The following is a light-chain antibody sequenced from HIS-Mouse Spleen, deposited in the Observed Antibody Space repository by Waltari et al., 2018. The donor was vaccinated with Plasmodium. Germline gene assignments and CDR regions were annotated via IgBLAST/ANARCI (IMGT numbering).Light chain of an antibody. CDR2: EDS. CDR3: YSTDSSGNHRV. V-gene: IGLV3-10*01. CDR1: ALPTKY. Sequence: SYELPQPPSVSVSPGQTARITCSGDALPTKYADWYQQKSGPATVLVIYEDSKRPSGIPERFSGSSSGTMATLTISGAQVEDEADYYCYSTDSSGNHRVFGGGTKLTVL. J-gene: IGLJ3*02.